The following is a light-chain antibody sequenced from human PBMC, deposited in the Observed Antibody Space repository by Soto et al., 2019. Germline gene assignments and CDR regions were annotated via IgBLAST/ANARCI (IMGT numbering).Light chain of an antibody. CDR2: DAS. Sequence: DIQMTQSPSALSACVGDRVTITSRPSQTISSWLAWYQQKPGKAPNLLIYDASTLERGVPSRFSGTGSGTEFTLTIDRLQPDDFATYYCQQYHNSSITFGQGTRLESK. CDR3: QQYHNSSIT. J-gene: IGKJ5*01. CDR1: QTISSW. V-gene: IGKV1-5*01.